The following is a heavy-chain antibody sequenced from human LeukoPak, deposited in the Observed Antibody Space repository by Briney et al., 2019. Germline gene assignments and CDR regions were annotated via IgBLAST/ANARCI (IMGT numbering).Heavy chain of an antibody. CDR1: GGSFSGYY. CDR3: ARGHITIFGVVITFDY. J-gene: IGHJ4*02. V-gene: IGHV4-34*01. CDR2: INRSGST. D-gene: IGHD3-3*01. Sequence: SETLSLTCAVYGGSFSGYYWSWIRQPPGKGLEWIGEINRSGSTNYNPSLKSRVTISVDTSKNQFSLKLSSVTAADTAVYYCARGHITIFGVVITFDYWGQGTLVTVSS.